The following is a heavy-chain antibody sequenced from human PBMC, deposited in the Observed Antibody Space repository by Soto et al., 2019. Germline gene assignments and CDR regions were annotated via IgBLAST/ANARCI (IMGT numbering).Heavy chain of an antibody. V-gene: IGHV1-2*04. CDR2: INPNSGGT. CDR1: GYTFTGYY. CDR3: ARAKAGTAHFDY. J-gene: IGHJ4*02. Sequence: QVQLVQSGAEVKKPGASVKVSCKASGYTFTGYYMHWVRQAPGQGLGWMGWINPNSGGTNYAQKFQGWVTMTRDTSISTAYMELRRLRSDDTAVYYCARAKAGTAHFDYWGQGTLVTVSS. D-gene: IGHD1-7*01.